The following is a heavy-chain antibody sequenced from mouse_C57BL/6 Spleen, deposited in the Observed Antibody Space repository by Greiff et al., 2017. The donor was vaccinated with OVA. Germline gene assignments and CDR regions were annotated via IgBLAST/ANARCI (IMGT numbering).Heavy chain of an antibody. J-gene: IGHJ2*01. CDR3: ARDYYGSSDYFDY. D-gene: IGHD1-1*01. V-gene: IGHV1-20*01. Sequence: VHVKQSGPELVKPGDSVKISCKASGYSFTGYFMNWVMQSHGKSLEWIGRLNPYNGDTFHNQKFKGKATLTVDKSSSTAHMELRSLTSEDSAVYYCARDYYGSSDYFDYWGQGTTLTVSS. CDR2: LNPYNGDT. CDR1: GYSFTGYF.